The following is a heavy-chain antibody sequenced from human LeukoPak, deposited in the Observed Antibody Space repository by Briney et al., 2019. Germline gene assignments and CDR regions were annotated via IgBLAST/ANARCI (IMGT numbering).Heavy chain of an antibody. J-gene: IGHJ5*01. D-gene: IGHD3-22*01. V-gene: IGHV4-59*01. CDR3: ARDRYYYDSSGTRWFDS. Sequence: SETLSLTCTVSGGSISSYYWSWIRQPPGKGLEWIGYIHYSGSTHYNPSLKSRVTISVDTSKNQVSLKLRSVTAADTAVYYCARDRYYYDSSGTRWFDSWGQGTLVTVSS. CDR1: GGSISSYY. CDR2: IHYSGST.